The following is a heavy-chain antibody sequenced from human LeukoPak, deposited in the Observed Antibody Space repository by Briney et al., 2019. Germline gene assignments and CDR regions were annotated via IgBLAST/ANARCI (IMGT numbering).Heavy chain of an antibody. CDR2: INHSGST. CDR3: ARGSDYGDYLNWFDP. Sequence: LETLSLTCAVYGGSFSGYYWSWIRQPPGKGLEWIGEINHSGSTNYNPSLKSRVTISVDTSKNQFSLKLSSVTAADTAVYYCARGSDYGDYLNWFDPWGQGTLVTVSS. D-gene: IGHD4-17*01. CDR1: GGSFSGYY. J-gene: IGHJ5*02. V-gene: IGHV4-34*01.